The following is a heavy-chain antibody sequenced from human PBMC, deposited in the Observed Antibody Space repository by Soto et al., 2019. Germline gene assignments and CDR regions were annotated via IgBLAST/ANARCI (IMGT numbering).Heavy chain of an antibody. CDR3: ASSQYYYDSSGPGHY. CDR2: IIPIFGTA. CDR1: GGTFSSYA. V-gene: IGHV1-69*13. J-gene: IGHJ4*02. Sequence: SVKVSCKASGGTFSSYAISWVRQAPGQGLEWMGGIIPIFGTANYAQKFQGRVTITADESTSTAYMELSSLRSEDTAVYYCASSQYYYDSSGPGHYWGQGTLVTVSS. D-gene: IGHD3-22*01.